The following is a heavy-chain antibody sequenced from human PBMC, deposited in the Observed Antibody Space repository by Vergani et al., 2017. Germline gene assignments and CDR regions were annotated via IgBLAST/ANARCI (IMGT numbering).Heavy chain of an antibody. Sequence: QVQLQESGPGLVKPSETLSLTCTVSGGSVSSGSYYWSWIRQPPGKGLEWIGYIYYSGSTNYNPSLKSRVTISVDTSKNQFSLKLSSVTAADTAVYYCARAELVGAKGAFDIWGQGTMVTVSS. CDR3: ARAELVGAKGAFDI. CDR2: IYYSGST. V-gene: IGHV4-61*01. CDR1: GGSVSSGSYY. J-gene: IGHJ3*02. D-gene: IGHD1-26*01.